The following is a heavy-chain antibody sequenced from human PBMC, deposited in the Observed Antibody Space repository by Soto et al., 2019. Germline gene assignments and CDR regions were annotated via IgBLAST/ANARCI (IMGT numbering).Heavy chain of an antibody. J-gene: IGHJ6*02. CDR1: GGSFSGYY. CDR3: ARGLDIVVVPAAMSYGMDV. Sequence: KTSETLSLTCAVYGGSFSGYYWSWIRQPPGKGLEWIGEINHSGSTNYNPSLKSRVTISVDTSKNQFSLKLSSVTAADTAVYYCARGLDIVVVPAAMSYGMDVWGQGTTVTSP. CDR2: INHSGST. V-gene: IGHV4-34*01. D-gene: IGHD2-2*03.